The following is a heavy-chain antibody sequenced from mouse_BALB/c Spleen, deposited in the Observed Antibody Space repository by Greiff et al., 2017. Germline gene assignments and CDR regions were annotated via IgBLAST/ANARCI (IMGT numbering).Heavy chain of an antibody. D-gene: IGHD1-1*01. J-gene: IGHJ4*01. CDR2: ISDGGSYT. CDR1: GFTFSDYY. Sequence: DVKLVESGGGLVKPGGSLKLSCAASGFTFSDYYMYWVRQTPEKRLEWVATISDGGSYTYYPDSVKGRFTISRDNAKNNLYLQMSSLKSEDTAMYYCARDGDYGSSYYYAMDYWGQGTSVTVSS. CDR3: ARDGDYGSSYYYAMDY. V-gene: IGHV5-4*02.